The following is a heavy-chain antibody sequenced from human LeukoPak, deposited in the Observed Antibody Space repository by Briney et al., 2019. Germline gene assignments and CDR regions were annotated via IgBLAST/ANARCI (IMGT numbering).Heavy chain of an antibody. CDR1: GGSISSHY. CDR3: ARGGFKYSSSI. CDR2: IYYSGST. D-gene: IGHD6-6*01. J-gene: IGHJ4*02. Sequence: SETLSLTCTVSGGSISSHYWSWIRQPPGKGLEWIGYIYYSGSTNYNPSLKSRVTISVDTSKNLFSLKLSSVTAADTAVYYCARGGFKYSSSIWGQGTLVTVSS. V-gene: IGHV4-59*11.